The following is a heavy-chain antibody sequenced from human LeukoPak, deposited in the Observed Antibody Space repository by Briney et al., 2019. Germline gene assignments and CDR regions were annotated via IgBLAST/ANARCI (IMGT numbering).Heavy chain of an antibody. CDR2: IYYSGRT. V-gene: IGHV4-30-4*08. D-gene: IGHD3-3*01. J-gene: IGHJ6*03. CDR3: ARYYDFLSYMDV. CDR1: AGSISSGEYY. Sequence: ETSETLSLTCTVSAGSISSGEYYWSWIRQPPGKGLEWIGYIYYSGRTYYNPSLKSRLAITVDTSKNQFSLKLNSVTAADTAVYYCARYYDFLSYMDVWGKGTTVTVSS.